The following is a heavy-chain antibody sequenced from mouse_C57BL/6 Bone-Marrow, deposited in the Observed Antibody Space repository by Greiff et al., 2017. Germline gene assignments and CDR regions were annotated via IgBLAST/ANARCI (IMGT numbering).Heavy chain of an antibody. CDR1: GFNINDYY. D-gene: IGHD1-1*01. CDR3: TSHYDGSWFAY. CDR2: IDPEDGDT. V-gene: IGHV14-1*01. J-gene: IGHJ3*01. Sequence: VQLQQSGAVLVRPGASVKLSCTASGFNINDYYMHWVKQRPEQGLEWIGRIDPEDGDTEYAPKFQGKATMTADKSSNTAYLQLSRLTSEDTAVYYCTSHYDGSWFAYWGQGTLVTVSA.